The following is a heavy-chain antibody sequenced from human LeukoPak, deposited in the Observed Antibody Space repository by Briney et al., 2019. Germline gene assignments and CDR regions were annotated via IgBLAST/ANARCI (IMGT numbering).Heavy chain of an antibody. V-gene: IGHV3-21*01. D-gene: IGHD6-6*01. CDR2: ISSSSSYI. CDR3: ARDRGIAARPYYFDY. J-gene: IGHJ4*02. Sequence: GGSLRLSCAASGFTFSSYSMSWVRQAPGKGLEWVSSISSSSSYIYYADSVKGRFTISRDNAKNSLYLQMNSLRAEETAVYYCARDRGIAARPYYFDYWGQGTLVTVSS. CDR1: GFTFSSYS.